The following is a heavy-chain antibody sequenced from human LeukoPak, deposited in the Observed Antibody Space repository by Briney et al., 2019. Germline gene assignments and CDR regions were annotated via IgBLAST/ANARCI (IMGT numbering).Heavy chain of an antibody. D-gene: IGHD6-13*01. CDR3: ARDEAAAGWEINY. CDR2: INHSGST. CDR1: GGSFSGYY. V-gene: IGHV4-34*01. Sequence: KPSETLSLTCAVYGGSFSGYYWSWIRQPPGKGLEWIGEINHSGSTNYNPSLKSRVTISVDTSKNQFSLKLSSVTPEDTAVYYCARDEAAAGWEINYWGQGTLVTVSS. J-gene: IGHJ4*02.